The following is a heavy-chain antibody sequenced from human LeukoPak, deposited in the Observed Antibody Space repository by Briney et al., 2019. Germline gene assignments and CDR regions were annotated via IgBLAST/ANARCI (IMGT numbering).Heavy chain of an antibody. Sequence: AGGSLRLSCAASGFTFSSYSMNWVRQAPGKGLEWVSSISSSSSYIYYADSVKGRFTISGDTTKNTLYLQMNSLRAEDTAVYYCARDRCSSTSCYTHYFDYWGQGTLVTVSS. V-gene: IGHV3-21*01. CDR3: ARDRCSSTSCYTHYFDY. CDR2: ISSSSSYI. J-gene: IGHJ4*02. CDR1: GFTFSSYS. D-gene: IGHD2-2*02.